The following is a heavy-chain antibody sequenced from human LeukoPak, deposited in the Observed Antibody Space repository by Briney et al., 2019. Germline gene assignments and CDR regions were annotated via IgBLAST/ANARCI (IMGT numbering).Heavy chain of an antibody. J-gene: IGHJ6*04. Sequence: GASVKVSCKASGYTFTSYGISWVRQAPGQGLEWMGWISAYNGNTNYAQKLEGRVTMTTDTSTSTAYMELRSLRSDDTAVYYCARGGRFGELSRLYGMDVWGKGTTVTVSS. CDR3: ARGGRFGELSRLYGMDV. CDR2: ISAYNGNT. CDR1: GYTFTSYG. D-gene: IGHD3-10*01. V-gene: IGHV1-18*04.